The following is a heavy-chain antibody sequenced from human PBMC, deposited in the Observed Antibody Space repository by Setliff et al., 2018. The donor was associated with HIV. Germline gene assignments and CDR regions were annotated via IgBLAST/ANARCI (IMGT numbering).Heavy chain of an antibody. CDR3: AGVSSQFSEWRKDYFEY. V-gene: IGHV1-2*02. J-gene: IGHJ4*02. D-gene: IGHD3-3*01. CDR1: GYSLTDFY. Sequence: ASVKVSCKASGYSLTDFYIHWVRQAPGQGLEWMGWITPNSGGTEYAGKFQGRVTLTRDTSINTAYMEVTRLTSDDAAVYYCAGVSSQFSEWRKDYFEYWGRGSLVTVSS. CDR2: ITPNSGGT.